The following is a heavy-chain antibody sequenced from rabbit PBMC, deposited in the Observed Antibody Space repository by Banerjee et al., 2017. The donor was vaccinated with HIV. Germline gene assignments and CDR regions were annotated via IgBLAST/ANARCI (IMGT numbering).Heavy chain of an antibody. CDR3: ATSYGAVGYAKDL. Sequence: QSLEESGGDLVKPGASLTLTCKASGFDFSSNAMCWVRQAPGKGLEWIACINSSSGNTVYATWAKGRFTISKTSSTTVTLQMTSLTAADTATYFCATSYGAVGYAKDLWGPGTLVTVS. J-gene: IGHJ6*01. D-gene: IGHD6-1*01. V-gene: IGHV1S40*01. CDR1: GFDFSSNA. CDR2: INSSSGNT.